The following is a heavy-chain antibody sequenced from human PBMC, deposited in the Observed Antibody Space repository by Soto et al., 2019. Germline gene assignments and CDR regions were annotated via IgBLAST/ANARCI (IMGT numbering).Heavy chain of an antibody. Sequence: QVQLQESGPGLVKPSQTLSLTCTVSGGSISSGGYYWSWIRQHPGKGLEWIGYIYYSGSTYYNPSLKSRVTIAVDTSKNQFSLKLSSVTAADTAVYYCARGSRFLEWLSYMDVWGQGTTVTVSS. D-gene: IGHD3-3*01. CDR1: GGSISSGGYY. CDR3: ARGSRFLEWLSYMDV. CDR2: IYYSGST. V-gene: IGHV4-31*03. J-gene: IGHJ6*02.